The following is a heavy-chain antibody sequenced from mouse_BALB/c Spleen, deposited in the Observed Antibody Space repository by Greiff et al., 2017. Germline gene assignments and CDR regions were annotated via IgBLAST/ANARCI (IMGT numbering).Heavy chain of an antibody. J-gene: IGHJ1*01. Sequence: DVMLVESGGGLVQPGGSLRLSCATSGFTFSDFYMEWVRQPPGKRLEWIAASRNKANDYTTAYSASVKGRFIVSSATSQSILYLQMNALSAEDTAIYYCARDDGYWYFDVWGAGTTVTVSS. V-gene: IGHV7-1*02. CDR1: GFTFSDFY. CDR2: SRNKANDYTT. CDR3: ARDDGYWYFDV. D-gene: IGHD1-1*02.